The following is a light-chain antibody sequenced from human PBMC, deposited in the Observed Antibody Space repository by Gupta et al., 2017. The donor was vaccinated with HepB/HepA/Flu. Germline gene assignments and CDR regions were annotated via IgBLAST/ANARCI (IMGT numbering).Light chain of an antibody. J-gene: IGKJ5*01. CDR1: QSISSY. Sequence: DIQMTQSPSSLSASVGDRVTITCRASQSISSYLNWYQQKPGKAPKLLIYAASSLQSGVPSRFSGSGSWTDFTLTISRLQPEDFATYYCQQSYSTPITCGQGTRLEIK. CDR2: AAS. CDR3: QQSYSTPIT. V-gene: IGKV1-39*01.